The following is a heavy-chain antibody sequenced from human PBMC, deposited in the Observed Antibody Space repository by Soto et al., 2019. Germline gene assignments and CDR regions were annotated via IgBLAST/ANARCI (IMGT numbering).Heavy chain of an antibody. V-gene: IGHV1-18*01. J-gene: IGHJ6*02. CDR2: ISAYNGNT. Sequence: QVQLVQSGAEVKKPGASVKVSCKASGYTFTSYGISWVRQAPGQGLEWMGWISAYNGNTNYAQKLQGRVTMTTDTXXXXXXMELRSLRXXXXXXXXXXXXXXXXXXSFNYYYYXXXDVWGXXTTXTXS. CDR3: XXXXXXXXXSFNYYYYXXXDV. CDR1: GYTFTSYG.